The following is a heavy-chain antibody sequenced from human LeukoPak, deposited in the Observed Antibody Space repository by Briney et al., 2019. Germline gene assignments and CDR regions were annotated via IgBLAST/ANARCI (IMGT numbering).Heavy chain of an antibody. CDR1: GGSISRSTYY. J-gene: IGHJ4*02. D-gene: IGHD2-2*03. Sequence: SETLSLTCSVAGGSISRSTYYWGWIRQPPGKGLEWIGSIYYSGSTYYNPSLKSRVTISVDTSKNQFSLKLSSVTAADTAVYYCARDFGYCDFGTCGNFDSWGQGTLVTVSS. CDR2: IYYSGST. CDR3: ARDFGYCDFGTCGNFDS. V-gene: IGHV4-39*07.